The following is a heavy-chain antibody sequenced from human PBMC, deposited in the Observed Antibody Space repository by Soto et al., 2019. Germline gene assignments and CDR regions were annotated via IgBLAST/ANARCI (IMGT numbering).Heavy chain of an antibody. V-gene: IGHV1-18*01. CDR2: ISAYNGNT. CDR3: AREGAHIVATADYYYYGMDV. D-gene: IGHD5-12*01. CDR1: GYTFTSYG. J-gene: IGHJ6*02. Sequence: QVQLVQSGAEVKKPGASVKVSCKASGYTFTSYGISWVRQAPGQGLEWMGWISAYNGNTNYAQKLQGRVTMTTDTSXXTXYTXLRSLRSDDTAVYYCAREGAHIVATADYYYYGMDVWGQGTTVTVSS.